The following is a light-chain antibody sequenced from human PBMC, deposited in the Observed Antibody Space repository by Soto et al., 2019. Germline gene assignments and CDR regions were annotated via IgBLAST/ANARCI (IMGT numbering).Light chain of an antibody. V-gene: IGLV2-14*01. Sequence: QSALTQPASVSGAPGQSIAISCSGTSSDVGSYNYVSCYQQHPDKAPTLILYDVTTRPSGVSNRFSGSKSVNTASLTISGLQAEDEADYYCSSYTTLGTYVFGTGTKVTGL. CDR2: DVT. CDR3: SSYTTLGTYV. CDR1: SSDVGSYNY. J-gene: IGLJ1*01.